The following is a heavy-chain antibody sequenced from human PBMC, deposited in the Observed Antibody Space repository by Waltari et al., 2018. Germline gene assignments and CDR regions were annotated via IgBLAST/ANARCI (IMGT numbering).Heavy chain of an antibody. J-gene: IGHJ5*02. V-gene: IGHV3-7*01. CDR3: ARDLVATPP. CDR1: GFTFSRSW. CDR2: IQQNGSEK. D-gene: IGHD2-21*02. Sequence: EVQLVEPGGDLVQPGGSLRLSCAASGFTFSRSWMTWVRQAPGKGLEWVGNIQQNGSEKWYADSVRGRFTISRDNAMNSLYLQMNSLRVEDTAVYYCARDLVATPPWGQGTLVTVSS.